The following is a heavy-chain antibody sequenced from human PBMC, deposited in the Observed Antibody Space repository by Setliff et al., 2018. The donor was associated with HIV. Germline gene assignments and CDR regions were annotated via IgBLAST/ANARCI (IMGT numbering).Heavy chain of an antibody. CDR2: IKSKSDGGTK. CDR3: TTVNYGDYYYYYMDV. Sequence: PGGSLRLSCAASGLTFSNAWMNWVRQAPGKGLEWVGRIKSKSDGGTKDYAAPVKGRFTISRDDSKNTLYLQMNSLKTEDTAVYYCTTVNYGDYYYYYMDVWGKGTTVTVSS. CDR1: GLTFSNAW. D-gene: IGHD4-17*01. J-gene: IGHJ6*03. V-gene: IGHV3-15*01.